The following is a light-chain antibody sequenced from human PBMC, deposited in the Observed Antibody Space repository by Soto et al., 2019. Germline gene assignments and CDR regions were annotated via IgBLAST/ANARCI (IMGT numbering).Light chain of an antibody. CDR2: AAS. Sequence: DRVTITCRASQGISSYLAWYQQKPGKAPKLLIYAASTLQSGVPSRFSGSGSGTDFTLTISCLQSEDFATYYCQQYYSYPYTFGQGTKVDIK. CDR1: QGISSY. CDR3: QQYYSYPYT. J-gene: IGKJ2*01. V-gene: IGKV1-8*01.